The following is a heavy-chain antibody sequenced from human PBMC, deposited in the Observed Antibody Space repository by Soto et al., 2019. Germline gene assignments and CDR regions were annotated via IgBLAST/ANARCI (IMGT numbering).Heavy chain of an antibody. V-gene: IGHV1-3*01. CDR3: ARGVRSLEWFLVPYGMDV. D-gene: IGHD3-3*01. CDR2: INAGNGNT. CDR1: GYTFTSYA. J-gene: IGHJ6*02. Sequence: ASVKVSCKASGYTFTSYAMHWVRQAPGQRLEWMGWINAGNGNTKYSQKFQGRVTITRDTSASTAYMELSSLRSEDTAVYYCARGVRSLEWFLVPYGMDVWGQGTTVTVSS.